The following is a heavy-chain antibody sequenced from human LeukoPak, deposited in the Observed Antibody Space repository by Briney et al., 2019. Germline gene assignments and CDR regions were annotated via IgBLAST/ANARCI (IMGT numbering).Heavy chain of an antibody. D-gene: IGHD6-19*01. CDR1: GFTFSDYS. V-gene: IGHV3-21*01. Sequence: GSLSVSCAASGFTFSDYSMNWVRQSPGKGLESASSPSSSHNSIHYLYSVKGQFTISRANAKNSLHLQMHSLRAGPNAEHHGARVIAVAGPYYLDSWGQGKLVTVSS. J-gene: IGHJ4*02. CDR3: ARVIAVAGPYYLDS. CDR2: PSSSHNSI.